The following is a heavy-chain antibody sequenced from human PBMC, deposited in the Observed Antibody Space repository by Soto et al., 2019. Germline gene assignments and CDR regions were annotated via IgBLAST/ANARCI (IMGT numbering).Heavy chain of an antibody. D-gene: IGHD3-10*01. CDR3: ARVYGSGSYRYYYYYGMDV. Sequence: SETLSPNCIVTGGSITSYYWSWIRHPPGNGLEWIGEINHSGSTNYTPSLKSRVTISVDTSKNQFSLKLSSVTAADTAVYYCARVYGSGSYRYYYYYGMDVWGQGTTVTVSS. V-gene: IGHV4-34*01. CDR2: INHSGST. J-gene: IGHJ6*02. CDR1: GGSITSYY.